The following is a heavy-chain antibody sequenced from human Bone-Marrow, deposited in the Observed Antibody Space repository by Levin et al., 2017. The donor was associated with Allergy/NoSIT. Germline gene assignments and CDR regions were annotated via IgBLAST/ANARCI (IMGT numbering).Heavy chain of an antibody. J-gene: IGHJ6*02. D-gene: IGHD2-2*01. CDR1: GFTFSSYD. CDR3: ARDRPHRIVVVPAASLIHYGMDV. CDR2: IGTAGDT. Sequence: LSLTCAASGFTFSSYDMHWVRQATGKGLEWVSAIGTAGDTYYPGSVKGRFTISRENAKNSLYLQMNSLRAGDTAVYYCARDRPHRIVVVPAASLIHYGMDVWGQGTTVTVSS. V-gene: IGHV3-13*01.